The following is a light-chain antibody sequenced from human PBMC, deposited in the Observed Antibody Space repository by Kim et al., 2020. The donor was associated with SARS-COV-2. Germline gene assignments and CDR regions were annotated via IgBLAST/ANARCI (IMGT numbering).Light chain of an antibody. CDR2: DAS. J-gene: IGKJ4*01. CDR3: QQRNNWLRIT. CDR1: QSVSSY. Sequence: SPGERVDLARRASQSVSSYLAWYPQKPGQAPSLLSYDASNRATGIPARFSGSGAGTDFTLTISSLEPEDFAVYYCQQRNNWLRITIGGGTRVDIK. V-gene: IGKV3-11*01.